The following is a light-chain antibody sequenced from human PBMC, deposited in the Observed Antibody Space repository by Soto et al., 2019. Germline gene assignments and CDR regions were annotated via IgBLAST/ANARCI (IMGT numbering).Light chain of an antibody. V-gene: IGKV3-15*01. CDR1: QSVSSY. J-gene: IGKJ1*01. CDR2: VAS. CDR3: QQYKDWPPR. Sequence: EMVMTQSPATLSVSPGERVTLSCRASQSVSSYLAWYQQKPGQPPRLLIYVASTRAAGIPARFSGSGSGTEFTLTISSLQSEDFAVYYCQQYKDWPPRFGQGPKVEIK.